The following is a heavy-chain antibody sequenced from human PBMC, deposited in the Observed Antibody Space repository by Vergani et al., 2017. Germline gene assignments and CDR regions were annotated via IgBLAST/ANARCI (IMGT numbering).Heavy chain of an antibody. J-gene: IGHJ3*02. V-gene: IGHV4-39*01. D-gene: IGHD3-22*01. Sequence: QLQLQESGPGLVKPSETLSLTCTVSGGSISSSSYYWGWIRQPPGKGLEWIGSIYYSGSTYYNPSLKSRVTISVDTSKNQFSLKLSSVTAADTAVYYCARAGGYYDSRMGDNAFDIWAKGQWSPSRQ. CDR2: IYYSGST. CDR1: GGSISSSSYY. CDR3: ARAGGYYDSRMGDNAFDI.